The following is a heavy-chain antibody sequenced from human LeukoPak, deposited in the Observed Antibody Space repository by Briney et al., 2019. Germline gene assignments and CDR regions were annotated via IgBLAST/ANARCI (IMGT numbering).Heavy chain of an antibody. V-gene: IGHV1-2*02. CDR1: GYTFTGYY. CDR2: INPNSGGT. J-gene: IGHJ6*02. D-gene: IGHD6-13*01. Sequence: ASVKVSCKASGYTFTGYYMHWVRQAPGQGLEWMGWINPNSGGTNYAQKFQGRVTMTRDTSISTAYMELSRLRSDDTAVYYCATDPIAAAGTRRDYYYGMDVWGQGTTVTVSS. CDR3: ATDPIAAAGTRRDYYYGMDV.